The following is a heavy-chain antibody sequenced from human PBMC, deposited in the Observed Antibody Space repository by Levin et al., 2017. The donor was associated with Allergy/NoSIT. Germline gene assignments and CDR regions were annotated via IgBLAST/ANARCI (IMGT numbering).Heavy chain of an antibody. CDR3: ARERSACSSSSCYGIDY. CDR2: IYYSGSS. Sequence: SQTLSLTCIVSGGSISSSSYYWGWIRQPPGKGLEWIGSIYYSGSSYYNPSLKSRVTVSVDTSKSQFSLRLNSVTAADTAVYYCARERSACSSSSCYGIDYWGQGTLVTVSS. CDR1: GGSISSSSYY. J-gene: IGHJ4*02. D-gene: IGHD2-2*01. V-gene: IGHV4-39*02.